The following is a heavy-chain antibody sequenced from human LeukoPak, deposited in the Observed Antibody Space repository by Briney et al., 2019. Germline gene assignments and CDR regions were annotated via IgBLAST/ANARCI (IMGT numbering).Heavy chain of an antibody. CDR3: ARDQQDYGGNSVQSYDY. CDR2: INHSGST. CDR1: GGSFSGYY. D-gene: IGHD4-23*01. J-gene: IGHJ4*02. V-gene: IGHV4-34*01. Sequence: SETLSLTCAVYGGSFSGYYWSWIRQPPGKGLEWIGEINHSGSTNYNPSLKSRVTISVDTSKNQFSLKLSSVTAADTAVYYCARDQQDYGGNSVQSYDYWGQGALVTVSS.